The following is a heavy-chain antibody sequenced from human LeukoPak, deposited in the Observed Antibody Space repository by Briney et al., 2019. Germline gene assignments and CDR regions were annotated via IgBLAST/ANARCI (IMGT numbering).Heavy chain of an antibody. CDR1: GFTFGSYD. Sequence: GGSLRLSCAASGFTFGSYDMHWVRHGTGKGLEWVSAIGTVGDTYYPGSVKGRFTISRENAKNSLYLQMNSLRVGDTAVYYCARAPLGGYGPWYWGQGTLATVSS. J-gene: IGHJ4*02. CDR2: IGTVGDT. CDR3: ARAPLGGYGPWY. V-gene: IGHV3-13*01. D-gene: IGHD3-22*01.